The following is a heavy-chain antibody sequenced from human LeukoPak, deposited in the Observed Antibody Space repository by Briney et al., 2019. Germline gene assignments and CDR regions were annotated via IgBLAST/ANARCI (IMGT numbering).Heavy chain of an antibody. V-gene: IGHV3-23*01. CDR1: GFTFSSYA. D-gene: IGHD4-17*01. CDR2: ISGSGGST. J-gene: IGHJ4*02. CDR3: AKDLYFGVTTDAGYFDY. Sequence: PGGSLRLSCAASGFTFSSYAMSWVRQAPGKGLEWVSAISGSGGSTYYADSVKGRFTISRDNSKNTLYLQMNSLRAEDTAVYYCAKDLYFGVTTDAGYFDYWGQGTLVTVSS.